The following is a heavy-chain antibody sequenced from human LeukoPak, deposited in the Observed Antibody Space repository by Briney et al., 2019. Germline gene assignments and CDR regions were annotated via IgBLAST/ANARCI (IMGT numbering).Heavy chain of an antibody. D-gene: IGHD6-13*01. CDR1: GFTFSSSA. V-gene: IGHV3-23*01. J-gene: IGHJ4*01. CDR3: AXHPXSALAASCTFYY. Sequence: GGSLRLSCAASGFTFSSSAMNWVRQAPGKGLEWVSGISGSGDRTYYADSVKGRFTISRDNSKNTLYLQMNSLRAEDTAVYYCAXHPXSALAASCTFYYWGHVTLVTFSS. CDR2: ISGSGDRT.